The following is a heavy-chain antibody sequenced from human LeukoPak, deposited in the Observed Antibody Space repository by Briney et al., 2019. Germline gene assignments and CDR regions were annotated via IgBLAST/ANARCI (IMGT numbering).Heavy chain of an antibody. D-gene: IGHD3-3*01. J-gene: IGHJ5*02. Sequence: GSSVKVSCKASVGTFSSYAISWVRQAPGQGLEWMGGIIPIFGTANYAQKFQGRVTITADESTSTAYMELSSLRSEDTAVYYCASGGYDFWSGWNRYNWFDPWGQGTLVTVSS. CDR3: ASGGYDFWSGWNRYNWFDP. CDR2: IIPIFGTA. CDR1: VGTFSSYA. V-gene: IGHV1-69*01.